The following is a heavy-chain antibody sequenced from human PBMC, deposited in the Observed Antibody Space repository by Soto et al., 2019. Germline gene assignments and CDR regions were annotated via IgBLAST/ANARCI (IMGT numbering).Heavy chain of an antibody. CDR2: ISGSGGAS. CDR3: ANAYCSSTSCRAEYLQH. J-gene: IGHJ1*01. V-gene: IGHV3-23*01. Sequence: GGSLRLSCTVSGFAFNNYGINWVRQAPGKGLEWVSAISGSGGASYYADSVKGRFTISRDNSKNTVYLQMNSLRAEDTAVYFCANAYCSSTSCRAEYLQHWGQGTLVTVS. CDR1: GFAFNNYG. D-gene: IGHD2-2*01.